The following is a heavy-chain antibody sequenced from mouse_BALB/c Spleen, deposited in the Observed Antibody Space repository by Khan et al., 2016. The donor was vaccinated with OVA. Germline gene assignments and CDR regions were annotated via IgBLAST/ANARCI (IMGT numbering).Heavy chain of an antibody. D-gene: IGHD2-4*01. CDR1: GFSLTGYG. V-gene: IGHV2-6-7*01. CDR2: IWGDGST. J-gene: IGHJ4*01. CDR3: AREIYYDYEYYYAMDY. Sequence: QVQLKESGPGLVAPSQSLSITCTVSGFSLTGYGVNWVRQPPGKGLEWLGMIWGDGSTDYNSALKSRLSISKDNSKNQVFLKMNSLHTDGTARYYCAREIYYDYEYYYAMDYWGKGSSVTVSS.